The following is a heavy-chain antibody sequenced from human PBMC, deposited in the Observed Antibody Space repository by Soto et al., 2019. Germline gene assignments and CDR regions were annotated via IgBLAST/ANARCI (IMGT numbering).Heavy chain of an antibody. J-gene: IGHJ4*02. CDR3: AKVYCGGDCYSSYYFDY. V-gene: IGHV3-30*18. D-gene: IGHD2-21*02. Sequence: GGSLRLSCAASGFTFSSYGMHWVRQAPDKGLEWVAVISYDGSNKYYADSVKGRFTISRDNSKNTLYLQMNSLRAEDTAVYYCAKVYCGGDCYSSYYFDYWGQGTLVTVSS. CDR2: ISYDGSNK. CDR1: GFTFSSYG.